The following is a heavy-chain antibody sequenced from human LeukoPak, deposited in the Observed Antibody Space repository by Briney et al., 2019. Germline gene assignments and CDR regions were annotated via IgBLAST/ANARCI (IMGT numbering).Heavy chain of an antibody. CDR2: IYYSGST. D-gene: IGHD3-22*01. V-gene: IGHV4-59*01. J-gene: IGHJ3*02. Sequence: SETLSLTCTVSGGSISSYYWSWIRQPPGKGLEWIGYIYYSGSTNYNPSLKSRVTISVDTSKNEFSLKLSSVTAADTAVYYCARGRITLIVATPLDAFDIWGQGAMVTVSS. CDR1: GGSISSYY. CDR3: ARGRITLIVATPLDAFDI.